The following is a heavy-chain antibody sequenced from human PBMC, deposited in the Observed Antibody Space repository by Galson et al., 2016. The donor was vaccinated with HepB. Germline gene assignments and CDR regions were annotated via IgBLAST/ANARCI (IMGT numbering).Heavy chain of an antibody. Sequence: SLRLSCAASGFTFEDYVIHWVRQAPGKGLEWVSLVNWDGSATFYTDSVKGRFTLSRDNRKNSLYLQMNSLTTEDTAFYFCAKASGSDYSFEHWGQGSLVTVSS. CDR2: VNWDGSAT. J-gene: IGHJ4*02. CDR3: AKASGSDYSFEH. D-gene: IGHD1-26*01. V-gene: IGHV3-43D*03. CDR1: GFTFEDYV.